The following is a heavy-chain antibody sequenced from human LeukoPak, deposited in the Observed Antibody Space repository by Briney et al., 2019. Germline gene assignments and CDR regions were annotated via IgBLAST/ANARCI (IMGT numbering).Heavy chain of an antibody. CDR2: IYPGDSDP. J-gene: IGHJ4*02. Sequence: GESLKISCEGSGYSFSSYWISWVRQMPGKGLEWMGIIYPGDSDPRYSPSFQGQVTISADKSISTAYLQWSSLKASDSAMYYCVRHGLGSSWFGFDYWGQGTLVTVSS. V-gene: IGHV5-51*01. D-gene: IGHD6-13*01. CDR3: VRHGLGSSWFGFDY. CDR1: GYSFSSYW.